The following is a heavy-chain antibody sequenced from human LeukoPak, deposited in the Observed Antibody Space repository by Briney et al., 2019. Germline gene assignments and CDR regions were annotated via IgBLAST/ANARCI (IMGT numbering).Heavy chain of an antibody. D-gene: IGHD3-3*01. CDR2: ISAYNGNT. Sequence: GASVKVSCKASGYTFTSYGISWVRQAPGQRLEWMGWISAYNGNTNYAQKLQGRVTMTTDTSTSTAYMELRSLRSDDTAVYYCARSKVLRFFRGAEYFQHWGQGTLVTVSS. CDR3: ARSKVLRFFRGAEYFQH. J-gene: IGHJ1*01. V-gene: IGHV1-18*01. CDR1: GYTFTSYG.